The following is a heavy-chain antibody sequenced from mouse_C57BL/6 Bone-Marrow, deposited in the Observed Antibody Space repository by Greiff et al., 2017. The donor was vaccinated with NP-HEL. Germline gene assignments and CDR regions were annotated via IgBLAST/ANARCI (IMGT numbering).Heavy chain of an antibody. CDR2: INPGSGGT. D-gene: IGHD2-4*01. CDR3: ARTPLYYDYDWFAY. V-gene: IGHV1-54*01. CDR1: GYAFTNYL. J-gene: IGHJ3*01. Sequence: VKLQESGAELVRPGTSVKVSCKASGYAFTNYLIEWVKQRPGQGLEWIGVINPGSGGTNYNEKFKGKATLTADKSSSTAYMQLSSLTSEDSAVYFCARTPLYYDYDWFAYWGQGTLVTVSA.